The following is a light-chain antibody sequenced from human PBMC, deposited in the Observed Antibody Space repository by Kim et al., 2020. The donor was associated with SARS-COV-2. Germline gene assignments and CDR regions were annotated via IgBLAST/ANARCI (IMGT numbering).Light chain of an antibody. V-gene: IGLV1-44*01. CDR2: SNN. Sequence: GQRVTISCSGSSSNIGSNTVNWYQQVPGTAPKPLIYSNNQRPSGVPDRFSGSKSGTSASLAISGLQSEDEADYYCAAWDDRLNGPVFGGGTQLTVL. J-gene: IGLJ3*02. CDR3: AAWDDRLNGPV. CDR1: SSNIGSNT.